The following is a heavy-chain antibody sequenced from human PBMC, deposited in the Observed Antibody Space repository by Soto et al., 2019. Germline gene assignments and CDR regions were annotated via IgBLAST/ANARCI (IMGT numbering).Heavy chain of an antibody. Sequence: EVQLLESGGGLVQSGGSLTLLCAASGFPFSSYAMSWVRQAPGKGLEWVSGISGSGGSPHYAGSVKGRFTISRDNSKNMLYLQMNSLRAEDTATYYCAICDISGYYNDHWGQGTLVTVSS. CDR3: AICDISGYYNDH. J-gene: IGHJ5*02. CDR2: ISGSGGSP. V-gene: IGHV3-23*01. D-gene: IGHD3-22*01. CDR1: GFPFSSYA.